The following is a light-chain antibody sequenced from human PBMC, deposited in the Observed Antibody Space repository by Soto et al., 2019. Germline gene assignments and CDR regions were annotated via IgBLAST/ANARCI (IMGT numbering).Light chain of an antibody. CDR3: LQATEFPWT. J-gene: IGKJ1*01. V-gene: IGKV2-24*01. CDR2: EIF. CDR1: QSLVHSNGRTY. Sequence: DIVMTQTPLSSPVTLGQPASISCRSSQSLVHSNGRTYLGWVHQRLAQPPRLLIYEIFNRFSGVPDRFRGSGASTDFTLTISRVDAEDVGVYYCLQATEFPWTFGQGTRVEIK.